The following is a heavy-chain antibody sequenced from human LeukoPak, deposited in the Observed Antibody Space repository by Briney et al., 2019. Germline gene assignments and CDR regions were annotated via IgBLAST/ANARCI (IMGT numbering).Heavy chain of an antibody. CDR3: ARGLGYCSSTSCSNFDY. Sequence: PGGSLRLSCAASGFTFSSYSMNWVRQAPGKGLEWVSSISSSSSYIYYADSVKGRFTISRDNAKNSLYLQMNSLRAEDTAVYYCARGLGYCSSTSCSNFDYWGQGTLVTVSS. CDR1: GFTFSSYS. D-gene: IGHD2-2*01. J-gene: IGHJ4*02. CDR2: ISSSSSYI. V-gene: IGHV3-21*01.